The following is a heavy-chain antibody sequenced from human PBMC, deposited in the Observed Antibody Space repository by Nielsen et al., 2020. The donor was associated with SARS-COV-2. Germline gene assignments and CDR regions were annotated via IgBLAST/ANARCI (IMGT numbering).Heavy chain of an antibody. CDR1: GFTFSSYW. V-gene: IGHV3-7*01. D-gene: IGHD1-26*01. CDR3: ARTDPWELLTSGAFDI. Sequence: GESLKISCAASGFTFSSYWMSWVRQAPGKGLEWVANIKQDGSEKYYVDSVKGRFTISRDNAKNSLYLQMNSLRAEDTAVYYCARTDPWELLTSGAFDIWGQGTMVTVSS. CDR2: IKQDGSEK. J-gene: IGHJ3*02.